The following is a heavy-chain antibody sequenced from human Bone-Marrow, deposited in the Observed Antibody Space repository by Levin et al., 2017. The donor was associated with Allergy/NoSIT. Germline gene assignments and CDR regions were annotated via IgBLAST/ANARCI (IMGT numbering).Heavy chain of an antibody. CDR3: ARDCGGSWYSSNF. Sequence: GESLKISCAASGFSFSRYAMAWVRQAPGEGLEWVSTISGDGVNTFHADSVKGRFTISRDNSKNILFLQMNNLRAEDTALYYCARDCGGSWYSSNFWGQGTLVTVSS. D-gene: IGHD2-15*01. J-gene: IGHJ4*02. CDR2: ISGDGVNT. CDR1: GFSFSRYA. V-gene: IGHV3-23*01.